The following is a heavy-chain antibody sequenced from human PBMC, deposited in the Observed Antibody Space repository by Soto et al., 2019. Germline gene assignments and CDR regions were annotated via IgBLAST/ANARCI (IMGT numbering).Heavy chain of an antibody. D-gene: IGHD1-20*01. CDR1: GDSFTSHW. V-gene: IGHV5-10-1*01. CDR3: ARHAPPYRYNWNPSMDV. J-gene: IGHJ6*02. CDR2: IDPSDSYT. Sequence: PGESLKISCKASGDSFTSHWIGWVRQMPGKALEWMGRIDPSDSYTNYSPSFQGHVTISADKSISTAYLQWSSLKASDTAMYYCARHAPPYRYNWNPSMDVWGQGTTVTVSS.